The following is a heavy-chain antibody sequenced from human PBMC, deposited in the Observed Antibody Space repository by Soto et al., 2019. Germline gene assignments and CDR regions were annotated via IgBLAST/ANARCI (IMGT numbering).Heavy chain of an antibody. J-gene: IGHJ3*01. V-gene: IGHV3-74*01. CDR2: VHSYGAIT. CDR3: ARGGVGSLDF. Sequence: EVQLVESGGDLVQPGGSLRLSCAASGFTFTDYWMHWVRQAPGKGLVWISHVHSYGAITSYADSVKGRFTISRDNTKNTVYLQMNSLRAENTSVYYCARGGVGSLDFWGQGTMVTVSS. CDR1: GFTFTDYW. D-gene: IGHD3-16*01.